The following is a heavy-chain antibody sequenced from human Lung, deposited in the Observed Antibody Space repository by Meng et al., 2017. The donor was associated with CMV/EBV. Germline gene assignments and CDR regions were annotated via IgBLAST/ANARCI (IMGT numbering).Heavy chain of an antibody. V-gene: IGHV3-23*01. D-gene: IGHD5-12*01. J-gene: IGHJ4*02. Sequence: GESLKISCAASGFTFSAFAMSWVRQAPGKGLEWVSSVSGSGDNRYYADSVKGRFTMSRDNSKKTLYLEMNSLRAEDTALYYCAKDRNIVTTSFDSWGQGTWVTVSS. CDR2: VSGSGDNR. CDR3: AKDRNIVTTSFDS. CDR1: GFTFSAFA.